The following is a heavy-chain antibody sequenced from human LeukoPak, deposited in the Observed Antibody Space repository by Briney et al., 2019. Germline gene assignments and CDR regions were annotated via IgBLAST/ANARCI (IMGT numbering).Heavy chain of an antibody. CDR3: AREPILPRGRYYDSSGYQL. Sequence: ASVKVSCKAAGYTSTGYYMHWVRHAPGQGLEGMGWINPNGGGSNYSQMFQGTVTMTRDTSISTAYMELGRLRSDDTAVYYCAREPILPRGRYYDSSGYQLWGQGTLFTVSS. CDR2: INPNGGGS. CDR1: GYTSTGYY. V-gene: IGHV1-2*02. J-gene: IGHJ1*01. D-gene: IGHD3-22*01.